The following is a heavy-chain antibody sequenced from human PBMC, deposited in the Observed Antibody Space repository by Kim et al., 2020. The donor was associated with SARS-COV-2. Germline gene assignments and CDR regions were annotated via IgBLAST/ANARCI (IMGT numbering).Heavy chain of an antibody. CDR1: GFTFSSYA. Sequence: GGSLRLSCAASGFTFSSYAMSWVRQAPGKGLEWVSAISGSGGSTYYADSVKGRFTISRDNSKNTLYLQMNSLRAEDTAVYYCAKGESVLRYFLMDVWGKGTTVTVSS. D-gene: IGHD3-9*01. CDR3: AKGESVLRYFLMDV. CDR2: ISGSGGST. V-gene: IGHV3-23*01. J-gene: IGHJ6*03.